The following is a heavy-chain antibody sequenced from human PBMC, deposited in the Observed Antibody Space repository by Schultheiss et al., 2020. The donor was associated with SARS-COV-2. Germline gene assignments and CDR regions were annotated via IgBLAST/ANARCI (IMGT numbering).Heavy chain of an antibody. CDR2: INHSGST. Sequence: SETLSLTCAVSGYSISSGYYWSWIRQPPGKGLEWIGEINHSGSTNYNPSLKSRVTISVDTSKNQFSLKLSSVTAADTAVYYCARGGLGVVVVPAGLDYWGQGTLVTVSS. D-gene: IGHD2-2*01. J-gene: IGHJ4*02. V-gene: IGHV4-34*01. CDR3: ARGGLGVVVVPAGLDY. CDR1: GYSISSGYY.